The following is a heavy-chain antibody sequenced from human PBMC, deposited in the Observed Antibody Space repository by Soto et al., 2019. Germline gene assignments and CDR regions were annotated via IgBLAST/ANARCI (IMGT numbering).Heavy chain of an antibody. V-gene: IGHV3-15*01. D-gene: IGHD5-12*01. J-gene: IGHJ4*02. Sequence: GGSLRLSCAASGFTFSNAWMSWVRQAPGKGLEWVGRIKSETDGGTTDYAAPVKGRFTISRDDSKNTLYLQMNSLKTEDTAVYYCTAENSGYGSAGFDYWGQGTLVTVSS. CDR1: GFTFSNAW. CDR2: IKSETDGGTT. CDR3: TAENSGYGSAGFDY.